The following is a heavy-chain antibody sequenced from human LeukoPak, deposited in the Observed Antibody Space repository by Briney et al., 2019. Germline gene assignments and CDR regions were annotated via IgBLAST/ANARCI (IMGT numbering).Heavy chain of an antibody. Sequence: GGSLRLSCSASGFTFDDYAMHWVRQAPGKGLEWVSLISGDGGSTYYADSVKGRFTISRDNSKNSLYLQMNSLRAEDTAVYYCARDFIAGAVAGDDVDYWGQGTLVTVSS. J-gene: IGHJ4*02. V-gene: IGHV3-43*02. CDR1: GFTFDDYA. CDR3: ARDFIAGAVAGDDVDY. CDR2: ISGDGGST. D-gene: IGHD6-19*01.